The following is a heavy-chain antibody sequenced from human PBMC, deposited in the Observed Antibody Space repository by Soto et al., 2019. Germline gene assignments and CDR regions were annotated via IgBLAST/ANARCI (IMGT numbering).Heavy chain of an antibody. Sequence: QVQLQESGPGLVKPSETLSLTCSVSGGSISSDYWSWIRQPPGKGLEWIGYIYYTGSTNYNPSLKSRVTISVDTSKNQFSLNLRSVTAADTAVYYCASALRGLVVVVGREMNVWGQGTTVTVTS. CDR1: GGSISSDY. CDR3: ASALRGLVVVVGREMNV. J-gene: IGHJ6*02. D-gene: IGHD2-15*01. V-gene: IGHV4-59*01. CDR2: IYYTGST.